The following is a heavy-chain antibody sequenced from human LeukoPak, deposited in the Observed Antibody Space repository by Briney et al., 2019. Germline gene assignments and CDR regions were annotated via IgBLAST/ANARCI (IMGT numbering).Heavy chain of an antibody. CDR2: INHSGST. D-gene: IGHD5-12*01. V-gene: IGHV4-34*01. CDR3: ARTTWQWLRYYFDY. Sequence: SETLSLTCAVYGGSFSGYYWSWIRQPPGKGLEWIGEINHSGSTNYNPSLKSRATISVDTSKNQFSLKLSSVTAADTAVYYCARTTWQWLRYYFDYWGQGTLVTVSS. J-gene: IGHJ4*02. CDR1: GGSFSGYY.